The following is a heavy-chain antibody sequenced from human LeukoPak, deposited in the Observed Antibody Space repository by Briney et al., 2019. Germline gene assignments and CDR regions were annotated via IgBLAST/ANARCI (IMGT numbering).Heavy chain of an antibody. CDR2: IWYDGSNK. CDR1: GFTFSSYG. D-gene: IGHD5-18*01. Sequence: PGRSLRLSCAASGFTFSSYGMHWVRQAPGKGLEWVAVIWYDGSNKYYADSVKGRFTISRDNSKNTLYLQMNSLRAEDTAVYYCARDRLYSYGSGAPETTGYMDVWGKGTTVTVSS. CDR3: ARDRLYSYGSGAPETTGYMDV. V-gene: IGHV3-33*01. J-gene: IGHJ6*03.